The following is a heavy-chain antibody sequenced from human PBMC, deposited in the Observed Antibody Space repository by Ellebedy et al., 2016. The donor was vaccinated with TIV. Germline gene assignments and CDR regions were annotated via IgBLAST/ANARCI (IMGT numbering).Heavy chain of an antibody. D-gene: IGHD3-10*01. V-gene: IGHV5-51*01. CDR3: ARRQLDPRSPWFGAFDI. J-gene: IGHJ3*02. Sequence: GESLKISCRGSGSTFSSYWIGWVRQMPGQGLEWMGIIYPGDSDTRCSPSFQGQVTISADKSTSTAYLQWRSLKASDTAMYYCARRQLDPRSPWFGAFDIWGQGTMVTVSS. CDR2: IYPGDSDT. CDR1: GSTFSSYW.